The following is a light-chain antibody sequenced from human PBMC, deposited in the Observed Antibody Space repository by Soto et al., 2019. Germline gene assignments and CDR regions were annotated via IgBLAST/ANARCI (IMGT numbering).Light chain of an antibody. Sequence: DIQMTQSPSSLSASVGDRVTLTCRASRTISTYLNWYQQKPGKAPKLLIYAASSLQSGVPSRFSGSGSGTEFTLTISSLQPEDFATYYCQQSYSTPRTFGQGTKVEIK. J-gene: IGKJ1*01. CDR3: QQSYSTPRT. CDR1: RTISTY. V-gene: IGKV1-39*01. CDR2: AAS.